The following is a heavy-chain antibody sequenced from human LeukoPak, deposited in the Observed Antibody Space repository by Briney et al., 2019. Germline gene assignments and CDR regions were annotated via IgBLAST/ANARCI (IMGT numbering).Heavy chain of an antibody. V-gene: IGHV4-30-2*01. CDR2: IYHSGST. CDR3: ARDGVAARRMGY. J-gene: IGHJ4*02. D-gene: IGHD6-6*01. Sequence: PSQTLSLTCTVSGGSISSGGYYWSWIRQPPGKGLEWIGYIYHSGSTYYNPSLKSRVTISVDRSKNQFSLKLSSVTAADTAVYYCARDGVAARRMGYWGQGTLVTVSS. CDR1: GGSISSGGYY.